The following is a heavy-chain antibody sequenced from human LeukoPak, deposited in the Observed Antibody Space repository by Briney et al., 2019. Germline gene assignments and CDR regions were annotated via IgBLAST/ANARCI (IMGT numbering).Heavy chain of an antibody. CDR1: GFTFDDYA. CDR3: AKDIRAVAGTAGGMDV. V-gene: IGHV3-9*01. CDR2: ISWNSGSI. D-gene: IGHD6-19*01. J-gene: IGHJ6*02. Sequence: GGSLRLSCAASGFTFDDYAMHWVRQAPGKGLEWVSGISWNSGSIGYADSVKGRFTISRDNAKNSLYLQMNSLRAEDTALYYCAKDIRAVAGTAGGMDVWGQGTTVTVSS.